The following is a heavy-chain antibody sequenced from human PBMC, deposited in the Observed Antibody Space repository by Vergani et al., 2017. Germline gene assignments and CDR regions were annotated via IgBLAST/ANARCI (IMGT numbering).Heavy chain of an antibody. V-gene: IGHV3-7*03. CDR3: ARASNGNP. Sequence: EVQLLESGGGLVQPGGSLRLSCAASGFTFSDYYMSWIRQAPGKGLEWVANIKQDGSEKYYVDSVKGRFTISRDNAKNSRYLQMNSLRAEDTAVYYCARASNGNPWGEGSLVTVSS. CDR2: IKQDGSEK. D-gene: IGHD3-16*01. J-gene: IGHJ5*02. CDR1: GFTFSDYY.